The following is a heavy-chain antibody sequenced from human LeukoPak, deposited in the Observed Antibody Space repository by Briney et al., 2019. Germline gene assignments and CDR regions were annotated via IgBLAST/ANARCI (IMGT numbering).Heavy chain of an antibody. CDR2: IYHSGST. CDR3: ARHNTLLRYFDWLFGWSGPFDY. Sequence: PSETLSLTCTVSGYSISSGYYWGWIRQPPGKGLEWIGSIYHSGSTYYNPSLKSRVTISVDTSKNQFSLKLSSVTAADTAVYYCARHNTLLRYFDWLFGWSGPFDYWGQGTLVTVSS. V-gene: IGHV4-38-2*02. CDR1: GYSISSGYY. D-gene: IGHD3-9*01. J-gene: IGHJ4*02.